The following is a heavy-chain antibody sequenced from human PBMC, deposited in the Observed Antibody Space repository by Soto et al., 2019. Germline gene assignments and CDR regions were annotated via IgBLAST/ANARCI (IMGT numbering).Heavy chain of an antibody. CDR3: ARVPAAIIEYYFDY. Sequence: GGSLRLSCAASGFTFSSYGMHWVRQAPGKGLEWVAVIWNGGSTGYADSVKGRFTISRDNAKNSLYLQMNSLRAEDTALYHCARVPAAIIEYYFDYWGQGTLVTVSS. D-gene: IGHD2-2*01. V-gene: IGHV3-20*01. CDR1: GFTFSSYG. CDR2: IWNGGST. J-gene: IGHJ4*02.